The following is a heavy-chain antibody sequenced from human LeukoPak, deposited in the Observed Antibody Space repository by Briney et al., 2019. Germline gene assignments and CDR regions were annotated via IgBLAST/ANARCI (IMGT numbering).Heavy chain of an antibody. J-gene: IGHJ5*01. CDR3: VRDHGYQLLFEPSLFDP. D-gene: IGHD2-2*01. Sequence: SVKVTCKASGGTFSSYAISWVRQAPGQGLEWMGGIIPIFGTANYAQKFQGRVTITTDKSTSTAYMELSSLRSEDTAVYFCVRDHGYQLLFEPSLFDPWGKGTLVTVSS. CDR2: IIPIFGTA. CDR1: GGTFSSYA. V-gene: IGHV1-69*05.